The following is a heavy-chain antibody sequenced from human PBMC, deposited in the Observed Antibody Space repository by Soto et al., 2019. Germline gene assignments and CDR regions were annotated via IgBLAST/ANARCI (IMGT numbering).Heavy chain of an antibody. CDR3: VGTLDPASPP. V-gene: IGHV3-21*01. J-gene: IGHJ5*02. CDR2: ISSSSSYI. Sequence: GGSLRLSCVASGFTFSSYSMNWVRQAPGKGLEWVSSISSSSSYIYYADSVKGRFSISRDNAKNSLYLQMNSLRAEDTAVYYCVGTLDPASPPWGQGTLVTVSS. CDR1: GFTFSSYS. D-gene: IGHD6-13*01.